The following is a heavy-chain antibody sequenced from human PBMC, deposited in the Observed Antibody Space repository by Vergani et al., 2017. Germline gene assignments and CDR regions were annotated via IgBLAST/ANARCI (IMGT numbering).Heavy chain of an antibody. CDR2: ISNSGNTI. D-gene: IGHD5-24*01. CDR3: ARDHRDYNNYPGTFDI. J-gene: IGHJ3*02. Sequence: QVQLVESGGGLVKPGGSLRLSCAASGCSFSDHYMTCIRQAPGKGLEWVSYISNSGNTIEYADSVKGRFSLSRDNAKSSLFLQMDSLRAEDTAVYYCARDHRDYNNYPGTFDIWGQGSMVTVSS. V-gene: IGHV3-11*01. CDR1: GCSFSDHY.